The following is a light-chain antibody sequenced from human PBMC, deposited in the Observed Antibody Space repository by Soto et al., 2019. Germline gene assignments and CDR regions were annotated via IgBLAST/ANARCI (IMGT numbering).Light chain of an antibody. CDR3: RSYAGRYTYV. Sequence: QSALTQPRSVSGSPGQSVTISCTGTSSDVGGYNYVSWYQQHPGKAPKLMIYDVSKRPSGVPDRFSGSKSGNTASLTISGLQAEDEADYYCRSYAGRYTYVFGTGTKLTVL. CDR1: SSDVGGYNY. V-gene: IGLV2-11*01. CDR2: DVS. J-gene: IGLJ1*01.